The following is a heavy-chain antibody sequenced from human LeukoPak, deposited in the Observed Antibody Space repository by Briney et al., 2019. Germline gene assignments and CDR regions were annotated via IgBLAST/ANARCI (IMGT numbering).Heavy chain of an antibody. CDR3: ARLSDLYNGTYLLDS. J-gene: IGHJ4*02. Sequence: SETLSLTCTVSGNSVTSYYWSWIRQPPGKGLEWIGYGDLFGGAIYNPSLKSRVTISVDSSKNQFSLRLTSVTAADTAVYHCARLSDLYNGTYLLDSWSQGTLVTVSS. CDR1: GNSVTSYY. V-gene: IGHV4-59*02. D-gene: IGHD1-26*01. CDR2: GDLFGGA.